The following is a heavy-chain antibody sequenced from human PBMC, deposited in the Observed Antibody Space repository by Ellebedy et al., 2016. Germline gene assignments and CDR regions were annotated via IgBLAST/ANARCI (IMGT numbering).Heavy chain of an antibody. V-gene: IGHV3-23*01. CDR2: ISGSGGST. CDR1: GFTFSSYA. Sequence: GESLKISXAASGFTFSSYAMSWVRQAPGKGLEWVSGISGSGGSTYYADSVKGRFTISRDNSKNTLYLQMNSLRAEDTAVYYCAKRGIAAADFLDYWGQGTLGTVSS. J-gene: IGHJ4*02. CDR3: AKRGIAAADFLDY. D-gene: IGHD6-13*01.